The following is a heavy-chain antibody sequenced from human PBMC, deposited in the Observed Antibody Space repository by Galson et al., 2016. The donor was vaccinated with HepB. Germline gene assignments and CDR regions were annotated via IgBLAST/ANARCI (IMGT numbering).Heavy chain of an antibody. CDR3: AREYRGQLPY. V-gene: IGHV3-48*02. Sequence: SLRLSCAASGFTFTNFAVNWVRQAPGKGLEWISYITTGSDTIYYADSVKGRFSISRDNAKNSVYLQMSSLREEDTAVYYCAREYRGQLPYWGQGTLVTVSS. J-gene: IGHJ4*02. D-gene: IGHD3-16*02. CDR1: GFTFTNFA. CDR2: ITTGSDTI.